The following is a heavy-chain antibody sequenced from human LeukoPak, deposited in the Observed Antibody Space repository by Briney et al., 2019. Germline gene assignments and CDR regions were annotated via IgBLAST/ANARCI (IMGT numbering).Heavy chain of an antibody. CDR3: ASRPFSSLDY. V-gene: IGHV4-39*01. J-gene: IGHJ4*02. CDR1: GDSITRSSYY. D-gene: IGHD2/OR15-2a*01. Sequence: SETLSLTCTVSGDSITRSSYYWGWIRQPPGKGLEWVGNIYSSGSTYYNPSLKSRVTISVDTSKNQVSLKLSSMTAADTAVYYCASRPFSSLDYWGQGTLVSVSS. CDR2: IYSSGST.